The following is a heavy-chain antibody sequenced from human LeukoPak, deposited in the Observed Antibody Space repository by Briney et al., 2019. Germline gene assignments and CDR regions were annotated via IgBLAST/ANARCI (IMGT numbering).Heavy chain of an antibody. D-gene: IGHD5-18*01. J-gene: IGHJ6*02. CDR2: ITGTGGDT. V-gene: IGHV3-23*01. Sequence: PGGSLRLSCAASGFTFSTYVMIWVRQAPGKGLEWVSAITGTGGDTYYADSVKGRFTISRDNSKNTLYLQMNSLRAEDTAIYYCARVGFQDTTMVNSYYYGMDVWGQGTTVTVSS. CDR1: GFTFSTYV. CDR3: ARVGFQDTTMVNSYYYGMDV.